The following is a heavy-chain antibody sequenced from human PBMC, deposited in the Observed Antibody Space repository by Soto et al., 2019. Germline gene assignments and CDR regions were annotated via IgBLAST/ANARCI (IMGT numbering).Heavy chain of an antibody. CDR1: GFTFSSYS. V-gene: IGHV3-48*02. J-gene: IGHJ3*01. Sequence: GSLRLSCAASGFTFSSYSMNWVRQAPGKGLEWVSYISSSSSTIYYADSVKGRFTISRDNAKNSLYLQMNSLRDEDTAVYYCARVRCWNYPTLDAFDLWGEGTMVTVSS. D-gene: IGHD1-7*01. CDR2: ISSSSSTI. CDR3: ARVRCWNYPTLDAFDL.